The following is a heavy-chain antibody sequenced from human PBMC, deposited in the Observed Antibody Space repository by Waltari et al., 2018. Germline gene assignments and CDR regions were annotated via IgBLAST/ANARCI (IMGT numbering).Heavy chain of an antibody. CDR3: ASRDIVGDYSVPYYFAY. D-gene: IGHD1-26*01. CDR1: GASFSTYV. V-gene: IGHV4-34*01. CDR2: INHSGST. Sequence: QVQLQQWGAGLLKPSETLSLTCAVYGASFSTYVWSWIRQPPGKGLEWIGEINHSGSTNYNPSLKSRVTIVLDTSKNQFSLKLSSGNAADTAVYYCASRDIVGDYSVPYYFAYWGQGGLVTVSS. J-gene: IGHJ4*02.